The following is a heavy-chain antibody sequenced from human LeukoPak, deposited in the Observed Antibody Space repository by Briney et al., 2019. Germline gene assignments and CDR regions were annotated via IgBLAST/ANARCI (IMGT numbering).Heavy chain of an antibody. D-gene: IGHD6-19*01. V-gene: IGHV1-24*01. CDR1: RYTLTELS. CDR2: FDPEDGET. J-gene: IGHJ1*01. Sequence: ASVTVSCKVSRYTLTELSMQWVRQAPGKGVEWMGGFDPEDGETIYAQKFQGRVTMTEDTSTDPAYMDLSSLRSEDSAVSSRSSPAKGSRWSTPAEYFQHWGQGTPVTVSS. CDR3: SSPAKGSRWSTPAEYFQH.